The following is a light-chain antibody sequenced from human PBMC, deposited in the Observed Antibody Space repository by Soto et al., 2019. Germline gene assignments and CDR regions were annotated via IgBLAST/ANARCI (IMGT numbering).Light chain of an antibody. CDR3: SSYAGSSNV. CDR2: EVN. V-gene: IGLV2-8*01. CDR1: SSDVGGYNY. J-gene: IGLJ1*01. Sequence: VLTQPPSASVSPGQSVAISCTGTSSDVGGYNYVSWYQQHPGKAPKLMIYEVNKRPSGVPDRFSGSKSGNTASLTVSGLQAEDEADYYCSSYAGSSNVFGTGTKVTVL.